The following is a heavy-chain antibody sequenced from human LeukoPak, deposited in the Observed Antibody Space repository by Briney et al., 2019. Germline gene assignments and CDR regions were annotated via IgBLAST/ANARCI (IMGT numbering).Heavy chain of an antibody. CDR3: ATVDEYSYLWVY. D-gene: IGHD5-18*01. V-gene: IGHV1-24*01. Sequence: ASVKVSCKVSGYTLTELSMHWVRQAPGKGLEWMGGFDPEDGETIYAQKFQGRVTMTEDTSTDTAYMELSSLRSEDTAVYYCATVDEYSYLWVYWGQGTLVTVSS. J-gene: IGHJ4*02. CDR2: FDPEDGET. CDR1: GYTLTELS.